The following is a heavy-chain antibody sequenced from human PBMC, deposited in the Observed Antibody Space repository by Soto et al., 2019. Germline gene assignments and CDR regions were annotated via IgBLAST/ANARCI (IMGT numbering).Heavy chain of an antibody. CDR3: ARGGGIPYYYYGMDV. J-gene: IGHJ6*02. CDR2: ISSNGGST. V-gene: IGHV3-64*01. CDR1: GFTFSSYA. Sequence: GGSLRLSCAASGFTFSSYAMHWVRQAPGKGLEYVSAISSNGGSTYYANSVKGRFTISRDNSKNTLYLQMDSLRAEDMAVYYCARGGGIPYYYYGMDVWGQGTTVTVSS. D-gene: IGHD3-10*01.